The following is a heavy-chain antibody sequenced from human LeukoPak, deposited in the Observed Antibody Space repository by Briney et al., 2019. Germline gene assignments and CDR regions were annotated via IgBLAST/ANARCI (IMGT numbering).Heavy chain of an antibody. CDR2: FDHEDGET. J-gene: IGHJ5*02. CDR1: GSSLTELS. D-gene: IGHD6-25*01. CDR3: VRFAAGPDPYYP. V-gene: IGHV1-24*01. Sequence: ASVKVSCKVSGSSLTELSMHWVRQAPGKGLEWMGGFDHEDGETIYAQNFQGRVTMTEDTSTDTAYMELNNLTSEDTAVYYCVRFAAGPDPYYPWGQGTLVTVSS.